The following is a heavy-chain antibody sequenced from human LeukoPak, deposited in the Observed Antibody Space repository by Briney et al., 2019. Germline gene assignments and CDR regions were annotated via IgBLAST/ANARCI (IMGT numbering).Heavy chain of an antibody. V-gene: IGHV3-21*01. J-gene: IGHJ6*03. Sequence: GGGLRLSFAAPGFTVSTNYISWVRQAPRKDPEWGSSITNSSSHVYYADSVKGRFTISRDNAKNSLYLQMHSLRAEDTAVYYCARDPYVGSYYAYYYYYMDVWGKGTTVTVSS. CDR2: ITNSSSHV. CDR1: GFTVSTNY. D-gene: IGHD3-16*01. CDR3: ARDPYVGSYYAYYYYYMDV.